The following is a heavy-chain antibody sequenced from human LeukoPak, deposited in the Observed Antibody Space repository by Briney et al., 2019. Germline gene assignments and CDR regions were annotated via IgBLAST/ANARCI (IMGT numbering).Heavy chain of an antibody. V-gene: IGHV1-8*01. CDR3: ARGITSDY. Sequence: GASVKVSCKASGYTFTSYDVSWVRQASGQGLEWVGWMNPNSGNTGYAQNFQCRVTMTRDTSISTAYMELTSLRSEDTAIYYCARGITSDYWGQGILITVSS. CDR2: MNPNSGNT. CDR1: GYTFTSYD. J-gene: IGHJ4*02.